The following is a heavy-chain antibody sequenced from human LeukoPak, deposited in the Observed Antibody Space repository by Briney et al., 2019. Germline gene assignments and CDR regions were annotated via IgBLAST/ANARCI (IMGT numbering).Heavy chain of an antibody. CDR3: ARGATISETGYFDF. CDR1: GGSFSRYY. Sequence: SETLSLTYAVYGGSFSRYYWSWIRQSPGKGLEWIAEIDHRGDTNYNPSVKSRVTISVDTSKNQLSLKVRSLSAADTAVYYCARGATISETGYFDFWGQGTPVTVSS. CDR2: IDHRGDT. D-gene: IGHD5-24*01. J-gene: IGHJ4*03. V-gene: IGHV4-34*01.